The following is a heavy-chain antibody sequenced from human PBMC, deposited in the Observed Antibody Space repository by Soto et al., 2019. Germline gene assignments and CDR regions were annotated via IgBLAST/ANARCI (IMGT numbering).Heavy chain of an antibody. Sequence: PGESLKISCKGSGYSFTSYWIGWVRQMPGKGLEWMGIIYPGDSDTRYSPSFQGQVTISADKSISTAYLQWSSLKASDTAMYYCARLQIVVVITSETSYNWSDSGGEGTLVTVSS. CDR2: IYPGDSDT. CDR1: GYSFTSYW. J-gene: IGHJ5*01. CDR3: ARLQIVVVITSETSYNWSDS. D-gene: IGHD3-22*01. V-gene: IGHV5-51*01.